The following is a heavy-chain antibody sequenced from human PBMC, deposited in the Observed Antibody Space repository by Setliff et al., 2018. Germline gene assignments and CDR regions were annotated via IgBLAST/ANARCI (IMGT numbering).Heavy chain of an antibody. CDR3: ARALVGDRNGLFDS. CDR1: GDSISSGDDF. Sequence: PSETLSLTCTVSGDSISSGDDFWSWIRQPPGKGLEWIGSIYYTTNGHYNPSLKSRVTMSVDTSKNHFSLELTSVTAADTAVYYCARALVGDRNGLFDSWGQGTLVTVSS. J-gene: IGHJ4*02. D-gene: IGHD6-19*01. CDR2: IYYTTNG. V-gene: IGHV4-30-4*08.